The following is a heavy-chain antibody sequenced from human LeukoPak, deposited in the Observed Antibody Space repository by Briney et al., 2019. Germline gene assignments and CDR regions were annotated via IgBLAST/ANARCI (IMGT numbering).Heavy chain of an antibody. J-gene: IGHJ5*02. CDR2: ISAYNGNT. CDR3: ARDSQRFLEWLFSRPGSGWFDP. Sequence: GASVKVSCKASGYTFTSYGISWVRQAPGQGLEWMGWISAYNGNTNYAQKLQGRVTMTTDTSTSTAYMELRSLRSDDTAVYYCARDSQRFLEWLFSRPGSGWFDPWGQGTLVTVSS. V-gene: IGHV1-18*01. CDR1: GYTFTSYG. D-gene: IGHD3-3*01.